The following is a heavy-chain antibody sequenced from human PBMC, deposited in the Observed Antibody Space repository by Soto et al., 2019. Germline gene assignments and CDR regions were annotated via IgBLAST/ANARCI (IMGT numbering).Heavy chain of an antibody. Sequence: GASVKVSCKASGGTFSSYTISWVRQAPGQGLEWMGRIIPILGIANYAQKFQGRVTITADKSTSTAYMELSSLRSEDTAVYFCARCVKYGAYSRWFAPWGRGALDTGS. D-gene: IGHD4-17*01. CDR1: GGTFSSYT. CDR3: ARCVKYGAYSRWFAP. V-gene: IGHV1-69*02. J-gene: IGHJ5*02. CDR2: IIPILGIA.